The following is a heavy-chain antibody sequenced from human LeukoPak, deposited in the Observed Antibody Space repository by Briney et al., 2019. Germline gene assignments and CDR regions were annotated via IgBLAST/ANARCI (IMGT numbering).Heavy chain of an antibody. J-gene: IGHJ4*02. Sequence: ASVKVSCKASGYTFTNYDINWVRQASGQGLEWMGWINPNSGGTNYAQKFQGRVTMTRDTSISTAYMELSRLRSDDTAVYYCARGRDYDFWSGYYGYWGQGTLVTVSS. CDR1: GYTFTNYD. D-gene: IGHD3-3*01. V-gene: IGHV1-2*02. CDR2: INPNSGGT. CDR3: ARGRDYDFWSGYYGY.